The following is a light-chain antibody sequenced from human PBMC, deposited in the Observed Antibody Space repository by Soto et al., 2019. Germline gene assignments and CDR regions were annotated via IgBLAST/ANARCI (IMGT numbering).Light chain of an antibody. V-gene: IGKV1-39*01. Sequence: DFQMTQSPSSLSASVGDRVTITCRASQSISSSLNWYQQKPGRAPELLIYAASSLQSGVPSRFSGSGSGTDFTLTISSLQPEDFATYYCQQSYSALVAFGQGTKGDIK. J-gene: IGKJ1*01. CDR1: QSISSS. CDR2: AAS. CDR3: QQSYSALVA.